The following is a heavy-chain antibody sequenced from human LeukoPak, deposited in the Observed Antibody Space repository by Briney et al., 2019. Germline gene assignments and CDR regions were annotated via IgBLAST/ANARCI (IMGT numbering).Heavy chain of an antibody. D-gene: IGHD1-14*01. CDR3: ARVGPSGWFDP. V-gene: IGHV3-21*01. Sequence: GGSLRLSCAASGFTFSSYSMNWVRQAPGKGLEWVSSISSSSSYIYYADSVKGRFTISRDNAKNSLYLQMNSLRAEDTAVYYCARVGPSGWFDPWGQGTLVTVSS. J-gene: IGHJ5*02. CDR1: GFTFSSYS. CDR2: ISSSSSYI.